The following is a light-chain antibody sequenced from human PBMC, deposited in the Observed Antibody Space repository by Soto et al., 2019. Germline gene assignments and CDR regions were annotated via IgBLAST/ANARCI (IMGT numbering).Light chain of an antibody. CDR2: WAS. V-gene: IGKV4-1*01. Sequence: DIVMTQSPDSLAVSLGERATINCKSSQSVLYSSNNKNYLAWYQQKPGQPPKLLIYWASTRESGVPDRFSGSGSGTDFTLTIRSMQAEDAAVYYCQQYYSTPFTFGGGTKVDTK. J-gene: IGKJ4*01. CDR1: QSVLYSSNNKNY. CDR3: QQYYSTPFT.